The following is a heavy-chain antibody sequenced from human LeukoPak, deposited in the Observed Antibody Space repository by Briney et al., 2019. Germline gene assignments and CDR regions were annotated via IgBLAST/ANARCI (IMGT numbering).Heavy chain of an antibody. CDR1: GFTFFSYE. J-gene: IGHJ4*02. CDR2: ISSSGSTT. V-gene: IGHV3-48*03. Sequence: GGSLRLSCAASGFTFFSYEMNWVRQAPGKGLEWVSYISSSGSTTYYADSVKGRFTISRDNSKNTLYLQMNSLRGEDTAVYYCAKRDYWGQGTLVTVSS. CDR3: AKRDY.